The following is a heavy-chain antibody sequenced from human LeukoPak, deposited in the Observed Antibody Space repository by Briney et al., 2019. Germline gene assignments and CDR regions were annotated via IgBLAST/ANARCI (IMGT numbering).Heavy chain of an antibody. D-gene: IGHD4-17*01. J-gene: IGHJ6*02. CDR1: GYTFTCYY. Sequence: GASVKVSCKASGYTFTCYYMHWVRQAPGQGLEWMGIINPNSASTSYTQKFQGRVTMTRDTSTSTVYMELSGLRSEDTAVYYCARDQEALAYGDRGRYYYYGMDVWGQGTTVTVSS. V-gene: IGHV1-46*01. CDR2: INPNSAST. CDR3: ARDQEALAYGDRGRYYYYGMDV.